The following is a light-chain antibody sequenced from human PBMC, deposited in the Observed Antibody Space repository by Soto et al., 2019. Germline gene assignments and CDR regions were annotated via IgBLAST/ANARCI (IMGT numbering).Light chain of an antibody. CDR2: GAF. Sequence: SVLTQSPGTLSLPPGDRATLSCRASQSVSSDNLAWYQQRPGQAPRLLIYGAFSRATGIPDRFRGSGSGTDFTLTISRLEPEDSAVYFCQQYGTSPPWTFGQGTKVEIK. V-gene: IGKV3-20*01. CDR3: QQYGTSPPWT. CDR1: QSVSSDN. J-gene: IGKJ1*01.